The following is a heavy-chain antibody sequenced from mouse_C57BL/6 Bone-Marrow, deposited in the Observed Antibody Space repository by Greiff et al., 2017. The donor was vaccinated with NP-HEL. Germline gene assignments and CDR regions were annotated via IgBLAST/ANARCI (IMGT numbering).Heavy chain of an antibody. CDR3: ARSYYYYGGPPFAY. Sequence: EVKLVESGGGLVKPGGSLKLSCAASGFTFSDYGMHWVRQAPEKGLEWVAYISSGSSTISYADTVKGRFTISRDNAKNTLFLQMTSLRSEDTAMYYCARSYYYYGGPPFAYWGQGTLVTVSA. CDR2: ISSGSSTI. D-gene: IGHD1-1*01. V-gene: IGHV5-17*01. J-gene: IGHJ3*01. CDR1: GFTFSDYG.